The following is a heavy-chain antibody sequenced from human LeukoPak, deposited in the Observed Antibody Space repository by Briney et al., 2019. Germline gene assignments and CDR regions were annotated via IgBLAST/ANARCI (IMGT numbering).Heavy chain of an antibody. J-gene: IGHJ4*02. CDR3: ARGGYSSSCLDY. CDR2: ISSSSSYI. D-gene: IGHD6-13*01. Sequence: GGSPRLSCAASGFTFSSYSMNWVRLAPGKGLEWVSSISSSSSYIYCADSVKGRFTISRDNAKNSLYLQMNSLRAEDTAVYYCARGGYSSSCLDYWGQGTLVTVSS. V-gene: IGHV3-21*01. CDR1: GFTFSSYS.